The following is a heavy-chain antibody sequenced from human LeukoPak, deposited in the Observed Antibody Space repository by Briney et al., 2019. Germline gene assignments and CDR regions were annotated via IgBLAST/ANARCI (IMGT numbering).Heavy chain of an antibody. CDR1: GFTFSTYG. D-gene: IGHD6-6*01. V-gene: IGHV3-48*01. CDR2: ISSNSRNI. Sequence: GGSLRLSCAASGFTFSTYGMNWVRQAPGKGLEWVSYISSNSRNIDYAHSVKGRFTISRDNAKNSLYLQMNSLRVEDTAIYYCARGGAARPDYWGQGTLVTVSS. J-gene: IGHJ4*02. CDR3: ARGGAARPDY.